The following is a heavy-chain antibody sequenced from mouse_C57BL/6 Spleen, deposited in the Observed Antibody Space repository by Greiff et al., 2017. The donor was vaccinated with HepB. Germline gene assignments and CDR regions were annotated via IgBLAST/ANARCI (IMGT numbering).Heavy chain of an antibody. J-gene: IGHJ2*01. Sequence: VQLQQSGAELVRPGTSVKVSCKASGYAFTNYLIEWVKQRPGQGLEWIGVINPGSGGTNYNEKFKGKATLTADKYSSTAYMQLSSLTSEDSAVYFCARGDYSNYFDYWGQSTTLTVSS. V-gene: IGHV1-54*01. CDR2: INPGSGGT. CDR3: ARGDYSNYFDY. D-gene: IGHD2-5*01. CDR1: GYAFTNYL.